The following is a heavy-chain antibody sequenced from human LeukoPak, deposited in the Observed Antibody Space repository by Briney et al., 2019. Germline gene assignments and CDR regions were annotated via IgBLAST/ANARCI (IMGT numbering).Heavy chain of an antibody. CDR2: IKQDGSEK. J-gene: IGHJ4*02. CDR1: GFTFSSYW. Sequence: GGSLRLSCAASGFTFSSYWMSWVRQAPGKGLEWVANIKQDGSEKYFVDSVKGRFTISRDNAKNSLYLQMNSLRAEDTAFYYCARDIAAYSSPSAFDHWGQGTLVTVSS. V-gene: IGHV3-7*01. CDR3: ARDIAAYSSPSAFDH. D-gene: IGHD6-13*01.